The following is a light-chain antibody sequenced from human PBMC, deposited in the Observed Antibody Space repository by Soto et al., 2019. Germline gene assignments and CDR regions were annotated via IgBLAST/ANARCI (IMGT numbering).Light chain of an antibody. V-gene: IGKV3-11*01. CDR1: QSVSSY. CDR2: DAS. J-gene: IGKJ1*01. Sequence: EIVLTQSPATLSLSPGERATLSCRASQSVSSYFAWYQQKPGQAPRLLIYDASNRATRIPARFSGSGSGTDFTLTISSLEPEDFAVYYCQQRGNWPLTFGQGTKVQIK. CDR3: QQRGNWPLT.